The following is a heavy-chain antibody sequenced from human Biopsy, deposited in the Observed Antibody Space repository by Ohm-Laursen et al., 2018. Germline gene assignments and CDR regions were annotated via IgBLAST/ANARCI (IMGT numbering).Heavy chain of an antibody. D-gene: IGHD3-22*01. CDR1: GDSISSYY. CDR3: ARDRGYYSDRTVPGYFDL. J-gene: IGHJ2*01. Sequence: SDTLCLTCTVSGDSISSYYWSWIRQPPGKGLQWIGYVYYTGSTDYNPSLQSRVTISVDTSKNHFSLRLRSVTPADTAIYYCARDRGYYSDRTVPGYFDLWGRGTLVTVSS. V-gene: IGHV4-59*01. CDR2: VYYTGST.